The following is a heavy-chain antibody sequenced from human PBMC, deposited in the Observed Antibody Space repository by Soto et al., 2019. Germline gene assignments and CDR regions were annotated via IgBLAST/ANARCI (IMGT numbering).Heavy chain of an antibody. CDR2: IKSKTDGGTT. CDR3: TTRDFWSGPSDYGMDV. Sequence: EVQLVESGGGLVKPGGSLRLSCAASGFTFSNAWMNWVRQAPGKWLEWVGRIKSKTDGGTTDYAAPVKGRFTISRDDSKNTLYLQMNSLKTEDTAVYYCTTRDFWSGPSDYGMDVWGQGTTVTVSS. CDR1: GFTFSNAW. V-gene: IGHV3-15*07. D-gene: IGHD3-3*01. J-gene: IGHJ6*02.